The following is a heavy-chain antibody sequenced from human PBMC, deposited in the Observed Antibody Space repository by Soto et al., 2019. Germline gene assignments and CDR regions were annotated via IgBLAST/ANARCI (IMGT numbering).Heavy chain of an antibody. D-gene: IGHD6-19*01. Sequence: GASVKVSCKASGYSFTSLDINWVRQTAGQGLEWMGWMQPSTGRTGYAQKFQGRVTMTRDTSINTAYMELTTLTSDDTAVYYCARGVGGVLVAGFDYWGQGTLVTVSS. J-gene: IGHJ4*02. CDR3: ARGVGGVLVAGFDY. CDR1: GYSFTSLD. CDR2: MQPSTGRT. V-gene: IGHV1-8*01.